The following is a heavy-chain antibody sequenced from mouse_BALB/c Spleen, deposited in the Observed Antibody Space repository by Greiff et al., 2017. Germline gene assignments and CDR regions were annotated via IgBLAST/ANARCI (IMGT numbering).Heavy chain of an antibody. CDR2: INPSNGGT. CDR3: ARGGALLRTGAY. D-gene: IGHD1-2*01. Sequence: QVQLQQPGAELVKPGASVKLSCKASGYTFTSSWMHWVKLRPGQGFEWIGEINPSNGGTNYNEKFKRKATLTVDKSSSTAYMQLSSLTSEDSAVYYCARGGALLRTGAYWGQGTLVTVSA. J-gene: IGHJ3*01. V-gene: IGHV1S81*02. CDR1: GYTFTSSW.